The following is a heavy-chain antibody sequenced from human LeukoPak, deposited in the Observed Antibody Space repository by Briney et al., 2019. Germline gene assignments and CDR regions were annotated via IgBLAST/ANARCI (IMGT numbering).Heavy chain of an antibody. J-gene: IGHJ4*02. CDR1: GGSISSYY. Sequence: RPSETLSLTCTVSGGSISSYYWSWIRQPPGKGLEWIGYIYYSGSTNYNPSLKSRVTISVDTSKNQFSLKLSSVTAADTAVYYCARERKYSSSSDLDYWGQGTLVTVSS. CDR2: IYYSGST. V-gene: IGHV4-59*01. D-gene: IGHD6-6*01. CDR3: ARERKYSSSSDLDY.